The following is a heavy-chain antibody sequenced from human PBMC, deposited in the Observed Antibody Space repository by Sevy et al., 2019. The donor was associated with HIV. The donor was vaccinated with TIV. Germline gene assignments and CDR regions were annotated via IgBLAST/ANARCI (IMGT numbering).Heavy chain of an antibody. J-gene: IGHJ4*02. Sequence: GGSLRLSCAISGFTVNDKYIIWVRQAPGKGLEWVSVIFSSGSTYYADSAKGRLTISRDNSKNTVDLQMNSVRAEDTAVYYCVSLFLSYRSGWSYFDYWGQRTLVTVSS. D-gene: IGHD6-19*01. V-gene: IGHV3-66*02. CDR1: GFTVNDKY. CDR2: IFSSGST. CDR3: VSLFLSYRSGWSYFDY.